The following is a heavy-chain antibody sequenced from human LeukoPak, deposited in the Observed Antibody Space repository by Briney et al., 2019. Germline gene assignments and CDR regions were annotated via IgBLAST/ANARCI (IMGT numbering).Heavy chain of an antibody. D-gene: IGHD5-18*01. CDR3: ARDLSGITGYTYGRGIDY. CDR1: GFTFSSNW. CDR2: IKKDGSEK. V-gene: IGHV3-7*01. J-gene: IGHJ4*02. Sequence: GGSLRPSCAASGFTFSSNWMSWVRQAPGKGLEWVANIKKDGSEKYYVDSVKGRFTISRDNAKTSLYLQMNSLRAEDTAVYYCARDLSGITGYTYGRGIDYWGQGTLVTVSS.